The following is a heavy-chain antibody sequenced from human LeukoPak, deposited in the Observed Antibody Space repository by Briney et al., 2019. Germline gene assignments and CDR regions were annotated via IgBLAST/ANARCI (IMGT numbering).Heavy chain of an antibody. CDR3: ARDEERDIVVVPAVYGMDV. CDR1: GFTFSSYS. V-gene: IGHV3-21*01. J-gene: IGHJ6*02. CDR2: ISSSSSYI. Sequence: GGSLRPSCAASGFTFSSYSMNWVRQAPGKGLEWVSSISSSSSYIYYADSVKGRFTISRDNAKNSLYLQMNSLRAEDTAVYYCARDEERDIVVVPAVYGMDVWGQGTTVTVSS. D-gene: IGHD2-2*01.